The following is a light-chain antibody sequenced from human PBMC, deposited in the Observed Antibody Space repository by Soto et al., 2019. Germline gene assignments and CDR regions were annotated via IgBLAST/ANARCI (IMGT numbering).Light chain of an antibody. Sequence: IELTQSPCTLSSSPGERATLTCRASQSVSSFYLAWYQQKPGQAPRLLFYAASSRATGIPDRFSGGGSGTDFTLTISRLEPEDFAAYYCQQCGSSPLTFGQGTKVEIK. CDR3: QQCGSSPLT. CDR1: QSVSSFY. CDR2: AAS. V-gene: IGKV3-20*01. J-gene: IGKJ1*01.